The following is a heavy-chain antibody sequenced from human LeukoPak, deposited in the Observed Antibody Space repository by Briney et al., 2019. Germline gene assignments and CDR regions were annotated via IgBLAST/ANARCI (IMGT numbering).Heavy chain of an antibody. CDR2: IYSDGRT. V-gene: IGHV3-53*01. J-gene: IGHJ3*02. D-gene: IGHD3-10*01. CDR3: ARDSGRFDVFDI. Sequence: GGSLRLSCAASGFTVSTNYMSWVRQAPGKGLEWVSVIYSDGRTYYADSVKGRFTISRDNSKNTLYLQMNSLRADDTAVYYCARDSGRFDVFDIWGQGTMVTVSS. CDR1: GFTVSTNY.